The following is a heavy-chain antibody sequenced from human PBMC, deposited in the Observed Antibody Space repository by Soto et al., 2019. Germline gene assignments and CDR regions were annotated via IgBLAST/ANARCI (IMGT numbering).Heavy chain of an antibody. CDR3: ASGDLGALIYGMDV. V-gene: IGHV1-8*01. CDR2: MNPNSGNT. Sequence: ASVKVSCKASGYTFTSYDINWVRQATGQGLEWMGWMNPNSGNTGYAQKFQGRVTMTRNTSISTAYMELSSLRSEDTAVYYRASGDLGALIYGMDVWGQGTTVTVSS. D-gene: IGHD3-3*01. J-gene: IGHJ6*02. CDR1: GYTFTSYD.